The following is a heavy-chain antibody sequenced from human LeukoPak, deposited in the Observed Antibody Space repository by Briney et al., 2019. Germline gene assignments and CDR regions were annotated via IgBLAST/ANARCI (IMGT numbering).Heavy chain of an antibody. J-gene: IGHJ3*02. CDR1: GGSISSGAYY. D-gene: IGHD3-22*01. Sequence: SETLSLTCTVSGGSISSGAYYWNWIRQHPGKGLEWIGNIYYSGSTSYNPSLKSRPTISVDPSKTQFSLKLSSVTAADTAVYYCARDSSGYQRAAFDIRGQGTVVTVSS. V-gene: IGHV4-31*03. CDR3: ARDSSGYQRAAFDI. CDR2: IYYSGST.